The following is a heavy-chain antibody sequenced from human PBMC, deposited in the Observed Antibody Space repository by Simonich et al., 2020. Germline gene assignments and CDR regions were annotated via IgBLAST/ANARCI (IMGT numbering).Heavy chain of an antibody. D-gene: IGHD1-1*01. CDR2: SNHSGST. V-gene: IGHV4-34*01. Sequence: QVQLQQWGAGLLKPSETLSLTCAVYGGSFSGYYWSWIRQPPGKGLEWIGESNHSGSTNYNPSLKSRVTISVDTSKNQFSLKLRSVTAADTAVYYCARHLQLGPFDYWGQGTLVTVSS. CDR3: ARHLQLGPFDY. CDR1: GGSFSGYY. J-gene: IGHJ4*02.